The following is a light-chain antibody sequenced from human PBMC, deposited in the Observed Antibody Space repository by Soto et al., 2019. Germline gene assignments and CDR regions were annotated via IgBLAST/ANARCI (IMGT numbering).Light chain of an antibody. CDR3: SSFSSITREV. J-gene: IGLJ2*01. V-gene: IGLV2-14*01. Sequence: QSALTQPASVSGSPGQSITISCTGTSSDVGGYSYVSWYQQHPGKNPKLMIYEVSNRPSGVSHRFSGSKSGNTASLTISGLQTEDEADYYCSSFSSITREVFGGGTKVTVL. CDR1: SSDVGGYSY. CDR2: EVS.